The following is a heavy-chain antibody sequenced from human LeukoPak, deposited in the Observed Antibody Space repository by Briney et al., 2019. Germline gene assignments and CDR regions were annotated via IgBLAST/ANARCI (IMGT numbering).Heavy chain of an antibody. CDR1: GGSISSYY. Sequence: SETLSLTCTVSGGSISSYYWSWIRQPAGKGLEWIGRIYTRGSTNYNPSLKSRVTISVDKSKNQFSLKLSSVTAADTAVYYCARDGSSGWYGTIDYWGQGTLVTVSS. J-gene: IGHJ4*02. V-gene: IGHV4-4*07. CDR3: ARDGSSGWYGTIDY. CDR2: IYTRGST. D-gene: IGHD6-19*01.